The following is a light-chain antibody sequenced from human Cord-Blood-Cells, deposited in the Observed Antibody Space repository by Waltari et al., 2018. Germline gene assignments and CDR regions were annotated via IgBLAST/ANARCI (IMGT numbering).Light chain of an antibody. CDR2: DAS. CDR3: QQYDNLSIT. Sequence: DIQMTQSPSSLSASVGDRVTITCQASQDIRNYLNWYQQKPGKAPKLLTYDASNLETGVPSRFSGSGSVTDFTFTISSLQPEDIATYYCQQYDNLSITFGQGTRLEIK. V-gene: IGKV1-33*01. CDR1: QDIRNY. J-gene: IGKJ5*01.